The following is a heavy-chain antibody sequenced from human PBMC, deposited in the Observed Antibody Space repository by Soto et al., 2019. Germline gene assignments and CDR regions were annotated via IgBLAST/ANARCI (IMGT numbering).Heavy chain of an antibody. J-gene: IGHJ4*02. D-gene: IGHD6-25*01. V-gene: IGHV4-4*02. Sequence: QVQLQESGPGLVKPSGTLSLTCAVSGDSIRSDKWWSWVRHPPGNGLEWIGEVHHSGNSNYNPSLKSRVIISVDKPKNQFSLNLSSVTDADTAVYYCARGERQQQRDYWGQGTLVTVSS. CDR3: ARGERQQQRDY. CDR2: VHHSGNS. CDR1: GDSIRSDKW.